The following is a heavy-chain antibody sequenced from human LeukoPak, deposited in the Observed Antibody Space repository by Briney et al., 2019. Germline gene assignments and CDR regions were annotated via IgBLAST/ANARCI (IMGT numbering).Heavy chain of an antibody. CDR3: ARARGYSYGYADAFDI. V-gene: IGHV1-46*01. Sequence: ASVKVSCKASGYTFTSYYMHWVRQAPGQGLECMGIINPSGGSTSYAQKFQGRVTMTRDMSTSTVYMELSSLRSEDTAVYYCARARGYSYGYADAFDIWGQGTMVTVSS. J-gene: IGHJ3*02. CDR2: INPSGGST. CDR1: GYTFTSYY. D-gene: IGHD5-18*01.